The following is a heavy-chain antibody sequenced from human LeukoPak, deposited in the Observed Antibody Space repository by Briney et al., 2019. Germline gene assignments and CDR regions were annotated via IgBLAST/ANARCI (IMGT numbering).Heavy chain of an antibody. CDR2: MNPNSGNT. CDR3: ARGPLVRLPSSFDP. J-gene: IGHJ5*02. CDR1: GYTFTSYD. V-gene: IGHV1-8*01. D-gene: IGHD3-16*02. Sequence: ASVKVSCKAFGYTFTSYDINWVRQATGQGLEWMGWMNPNSGNTGSAQRFQGRITMTRDTSISTAYMELSSLRSEDMAVYYCARGPLVRLPSSFDPWGQGTLVTVSS.